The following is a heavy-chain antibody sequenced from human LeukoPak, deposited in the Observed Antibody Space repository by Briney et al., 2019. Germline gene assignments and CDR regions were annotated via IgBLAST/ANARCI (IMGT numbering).Heavy chain of an antibody. Sequence: GGSLRLSCAASGFTFSSYSMIWVRQAPGKGLEWVSSITSSSSYIYYADSVKGRFPISRDNAKNSLYLQVNNLRAEDTAVYYCARETTVTSGWFDPWGQGTLVTVSS. CDR2: ITSSSSYI. D-gene: IGHD4-17*01. V-gene: IGHV3-21*01. CDR3: ARETTVTSGWFDP. J-gene: IGHJ5*02. CDR1: GFTFSSYS.